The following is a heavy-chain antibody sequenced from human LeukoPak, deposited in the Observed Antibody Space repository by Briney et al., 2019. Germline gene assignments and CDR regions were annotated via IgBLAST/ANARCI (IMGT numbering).Heavy chain of an antibody. CDR1: GFTFSSYA. J-gene: IGHJ4*02. Sequence: GGSLRLSCAASGFTFSSYAMSWVRQAPGKGLEWVSAISGSGGSTYYADSVKGRFTISRDNSKNTLYLQMNSLRAEDTAVYYCATPDGGGGYFRPFDYWGQGTLVTVSS. CDR2: ISGSGGST. V-gene: IGHV3-23*01. CDR3: ATPDGGGGYFRPFDY. D-gene: IGHD3-22*01.